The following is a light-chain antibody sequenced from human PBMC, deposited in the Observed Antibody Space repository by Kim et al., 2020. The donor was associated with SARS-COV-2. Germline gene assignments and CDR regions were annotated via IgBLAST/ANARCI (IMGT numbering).Light chain of an antibody. CDR3: QVWDSSTYV. Sequence: SVGLGQTARITGGGNNIGSKNVHWYQKKPGQAPVLVIYRDSNRPSGIPERFSGSNSGNTATLTISRAQAGDEADYYCQVWDSSTYVFGTGTKVTVL. J-gene: IGLJ1*01. CDR1: NIGSKN. V-gene: IGLV3-9*01. CDR2: RDS.